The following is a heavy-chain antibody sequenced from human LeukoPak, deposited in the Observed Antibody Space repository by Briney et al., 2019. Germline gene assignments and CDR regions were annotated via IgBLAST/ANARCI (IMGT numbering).Heavy chain of an antibody. V-gene: IGHV4-34*01. J-gene: IGHJ4*02. CDR3: AVGAAAGTPGY. CDR1: GGSFSGHY. CDR2: INHSGST. Sequence: SETLSLTCAVYGGSFSGHYWSCIRQPPGKGLEWIGEINHSGSTNYNPSLKSRVTISVDTSKNQFSLKLSSVTAADTAVYYCAVGAAAGTPGYWGQGTLVTVSS. D-gene: IGHD6-13*01.